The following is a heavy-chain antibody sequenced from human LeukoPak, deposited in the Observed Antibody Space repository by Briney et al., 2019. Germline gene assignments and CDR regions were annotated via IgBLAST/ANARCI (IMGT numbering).Heavy chain of an antibody. V-gene: IGHV3-66*01. D-gene: IGHD6-19*01. Sequence: LSLTCIVSGGSISSGSHYWSWVRQAPGKGLEWVSVIYSGGSTYYADSVKGRFTISRDNSKNTLYLQMNSLRAEDTAVYYCAREVVGGWSDYWGQGTLVTVSS. J-gene: IGHJ4*02. CDR3: AREVVGGWSDY. CDR2: IYSGGST. CDR1: GGSISSGSHY.